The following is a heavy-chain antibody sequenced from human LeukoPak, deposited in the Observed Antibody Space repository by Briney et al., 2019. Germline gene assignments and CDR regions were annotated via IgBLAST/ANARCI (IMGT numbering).Heavy chain of an antibody. Sequence: GGSLRLSCVASGFTFSDYYMTWIRQAPGKGLEWVSYISSSGTTIYYADSVKGRFTISRDNARRSLYLQMNSLRAEDTAIYYCARDCGYADYFGGGLDPWGQGTLVTVSS. CDR3: ARDCGYADYFGGGLDP. D-gene: IGHD4-17*01. J-gene: IGHJ5*02. CDR2: ISSSGTTI. CDR1: GFTFSDYY. V-gene: IGHV3-11*01.